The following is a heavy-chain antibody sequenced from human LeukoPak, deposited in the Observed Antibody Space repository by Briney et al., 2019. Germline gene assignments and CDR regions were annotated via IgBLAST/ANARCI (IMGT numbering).Heavy chain of an antibody. D-gene: IGHD6-19*01. CDR3: ATHDLAGTSPLDY. CDR2: INPSGDST. Sequence: GASVTVSCKPSGYTVTTYYIHWVRQAPGQGHEWMGIINPSGDSTTYPQKFQGRVTMTRDTSTSTVYMELSSLRSDDSAVYYCATHDLAGTSPLDYWGQGTLVTVSS. J-gene: IGHJ4*02. CDR1: GYTVTTYY. V-gene: IGHV1-46*01.